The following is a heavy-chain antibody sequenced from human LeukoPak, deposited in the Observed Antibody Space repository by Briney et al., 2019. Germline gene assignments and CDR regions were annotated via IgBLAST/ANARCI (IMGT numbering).Heavy chain of an antibody. J-gene: IGHJ6*02. V-gene: IGHV3-30-3*01. CDR2: ISYDGSNK. CDR1: GFTFSSYT. D-gene: IGHD6-19*01. CDR3: ARGTPSSSGWLYYGMDV. Sequence: GRSLRLSCAASGFTFSSYTMHWVRQAPGKGLEWVAVISYDGSNKYYADSVKGRFTISRDNSKNTLYLQMNSLRAEDTAVYYCARGTPSSSGWLYYGMDVWGQGTTVTVSS.